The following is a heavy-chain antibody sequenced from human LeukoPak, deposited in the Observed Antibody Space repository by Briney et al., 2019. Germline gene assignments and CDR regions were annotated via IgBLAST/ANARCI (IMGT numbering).Heavy chain of an antibody. CDR3: ARGKYDFGRGYYDKVLDY. J-gene: IGHJ4*02. CDR2: ISSSSSYI. V-gene: IGHV3-21*01. D-gene: IGHD3-3*01. CDR1: GFTFSSYS. Sequence: GGSLRLSCAASGFTFSSYSMNWVRQAPGKGLEWVSSISSSSSYIYYADSMKGRFTISRDNAKNSLYLQMNSLRAEDTAVYYCARGKYDFGRGYYDKVLDYWGQGPLVTVSS.